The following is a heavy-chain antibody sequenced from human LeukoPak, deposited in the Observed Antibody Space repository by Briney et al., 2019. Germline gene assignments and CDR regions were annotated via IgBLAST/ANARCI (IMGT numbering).Heavy chain of an antibody. V-gene: IGHV4-59*01. D-gene: IGHD3-22*01. J-gene: IGHJ3*02. Sequence: SETLSLTCTVSGGSISSYYWSWIRQPPGKGLEWIGYIYYSGSTHYNPPLKSRVTISVDTSKNQSSLKLSSVTAADTAVYYCAKDLAPVYYDSSGYYSRDAFDIWGQGTMVTVSS. CDR3: AKDLAPVYYDSSGYYSRDAFDI. CDR1: GGSISSYY. CDR2: IYYSGST.